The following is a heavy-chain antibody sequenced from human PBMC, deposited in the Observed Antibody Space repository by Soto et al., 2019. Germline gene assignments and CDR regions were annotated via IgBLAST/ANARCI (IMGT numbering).Heavy chain of an antibody. D-gene: IGHD3-3*01. V-gene: IGHV1-69*10. Sequence: ASVKVSCKASGGTFSSYAISWVRQAPGQGLEWMGGIIPILGIANYAQKFQGRVTITADKSTSTAYMELSSLRSEDTGVYYCARGGGSRDVLRFLEWLLYPGTYYYYGMDVWGQGTTVTVSS. CDR3: ARGGGSRDVLRFLEWLLYPGTYYYYGMDV. CDR2: IIPILGIA. CDR1: GGTFSSYA. J-gene: IGHJ6*02.